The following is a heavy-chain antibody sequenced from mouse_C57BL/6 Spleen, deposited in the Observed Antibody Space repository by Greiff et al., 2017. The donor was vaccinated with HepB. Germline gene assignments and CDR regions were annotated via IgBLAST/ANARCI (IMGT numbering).Heavy chain of an antibody. J-gene: IGHJ2*01. CDR2: ISDGGSYT. Sequence: EVKLVESGGGLVKPGGSLKLSCAASGFTFSSYAMSWVRQTPEKRLEWVATISDGGSYTYYPDNVKGRFTITRDNAKNNLYLQMSHLKSEDTAMYYCARDKLGGIDYWGQGTTLTVSS. D-gene: IGHD4-1*01. V-gene: IGHV5-4*01. CDR1: GFTFSSYA. CDR3: ARDKLGGIDY.